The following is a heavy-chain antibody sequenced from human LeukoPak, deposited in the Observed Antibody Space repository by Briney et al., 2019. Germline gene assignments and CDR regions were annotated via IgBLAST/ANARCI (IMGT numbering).Heavy chain of an antibody. CDR2: INPNTGGT. J-gene: IGHJ5*02. V-gene: IGHV1-2*02. Sequence: ASVKVSCKASGYTFTGYYLHWVRQAPGQGLEWMGWINPNTGGTNYAQEFQGRVTMTRDTSITTAYMELSRLRSEDTAVYYCARDRVMSYYDILTGNWFDPWGQGTLVTVSS. D-gene: IGHD3-9*01. CDR1: GYTFTGYY. CDR3: ARDRVMSYYDILTGNWFDP.